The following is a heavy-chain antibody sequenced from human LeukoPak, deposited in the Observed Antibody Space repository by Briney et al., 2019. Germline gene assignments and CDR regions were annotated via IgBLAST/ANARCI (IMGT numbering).Heavy chain of an antibody. CDR1: GFTFSSYS. V-gene: IGHV3-48*04. CDR3: ARSSENDFWSGYYGSLFEY. D-gene: IGHD3-3*01. Sequence: GGSLRLSCAASGFTFSSYSMNWVRQAPGKGLEWVSYISSSSSTIYYADSVKGRFTISRDNAKNSLYLQMNSLRAEDTAVYYCARSSENDFWSGYYGSLFEYWGQGTLVTVSS. J-gene: IGHJ4*02. CDR2: ISSSSSTI.